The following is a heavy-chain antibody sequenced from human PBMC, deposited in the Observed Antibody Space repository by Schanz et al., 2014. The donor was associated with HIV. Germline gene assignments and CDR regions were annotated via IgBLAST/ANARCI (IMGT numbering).Heavy chain of an antibody. J-gene: IGHJ5*02. V-gene: IGHV3-33*01. CDR1: GFTFRNFG. CDR3: AREYYSRNWNWFDP. D-gene: IGHD6-13*01. Sequence: VQLVESGGGLVQPGGSLRLSCAASGFTFRNFGMHWVRQAPGKGLEWVAVIWYDGTNIDYADSVKGRFTVSRDNSKNMLYLQMNSLRAEDTAVYYCAREYYSRNWNWFDPWGQGTLVTVSS. CDR2: IWYDGTNI.